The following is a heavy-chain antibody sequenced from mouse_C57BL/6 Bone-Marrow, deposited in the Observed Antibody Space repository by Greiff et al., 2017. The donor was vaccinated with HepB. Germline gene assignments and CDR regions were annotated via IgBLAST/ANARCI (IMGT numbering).Heavy chain of an antibody. J-gene: IGHJ3*01. V-gene: IGHV1-72*01. CDR3: ARHYGSSYEAWFAY. Sequence: QVQLQQPGAELVKPGASVKLSCKASGYTFTSYWMHWVQKRPGRGLEWIGRIDPNSGGTKYNEKFKSKTTLAVDKPTSTAYMQLSSLTSEDSAVYYCARHYGSSYEAWFAYWGQGTLVTVSA. CDR2: IDPNSGGT. D-gene: IGHD1-1*01. CDR1: GYTFTSYW.